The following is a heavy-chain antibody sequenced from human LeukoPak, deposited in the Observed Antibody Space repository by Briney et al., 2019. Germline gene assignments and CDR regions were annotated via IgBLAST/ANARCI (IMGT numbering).Heavy chain of an antibody. CDR2: INPNSGGT. CDR3: AVYYYDSSGYYHTAFDI. J-gene: IGHJ3*02. D-gene: IGHD3-22*01. V-gene: IGHV1-2*02. Sequence: ASVKVSCKASGYTFTGYYMHWVRQAPGQGLEWMGWINPNSGGTNYAQKFQGRVTMTRDTSISTAYMELSRLRSDDTAAYYCAVYYYDSSGYYHTAFDIWGQGTMVTVSS. CDR1: GYTFTGYY.